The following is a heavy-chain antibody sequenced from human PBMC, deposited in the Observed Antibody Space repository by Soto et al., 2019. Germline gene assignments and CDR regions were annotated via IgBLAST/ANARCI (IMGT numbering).Heavy chain of an antibody. D-gene: IGHD3-16*02. CDR2: ISYDGSNK. V-gene: IGHV3-30*18. J-gene: IGHJ6*04. CDR1: GFTFSSYG. CDR3: AKALVQLAYYYYGMDV. Sequence: GVSLGLSCAASGFTFSSYGMHCVRQAPGKGLEWVAVISYDGSNKYYADSVKGRFTISRDNSKNTLYLQMNSLRAEDTAVYYCAKALVQLAYYYYGMDVWGEGTKVTVSS.